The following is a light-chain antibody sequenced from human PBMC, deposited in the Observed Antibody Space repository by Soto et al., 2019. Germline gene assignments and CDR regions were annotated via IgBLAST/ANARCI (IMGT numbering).Light chain of an antibody. V-gene: IGKV4-1*01. Sequence: DIVMTQSPDSLAVSLGERATINCKSSQSVLYSSNNKNYLAWYQQKPGQPPKLLIYWASTRESGVPDRFSGSGSATDFTLTISSLQAKDVAVYYCQQYYSTPLTFGGGTKVEIK. J-gene: IGKJ4*01. CDR1: QSVLYSSNNKNY. CDR3: QQYYSTPLT. CDR2: WAS.